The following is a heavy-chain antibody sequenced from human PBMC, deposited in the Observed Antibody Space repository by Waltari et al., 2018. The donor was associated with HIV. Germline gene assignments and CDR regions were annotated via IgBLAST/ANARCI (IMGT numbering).Heavy chain of an antibody. J-gene: IGHJ4*02. CDR2: ISGSGGST. V-gene: IGHV3-23*01. CDR3: AKGGGGYDWGFDY. D-gene: IGHD5-12*01. CDR1: GFTFSSYA. Sequence: EVQLLESGGGLVQPGGSLSLSCAASGFTFSSYAMSWVRQAPGKGLGWVSAISGSGGSTYYADSVKGRFTISRDNSKNTLYLQMNSLRAEDTAVYYCAKGGGGYDWGFDYWGQGTLVTVSS.